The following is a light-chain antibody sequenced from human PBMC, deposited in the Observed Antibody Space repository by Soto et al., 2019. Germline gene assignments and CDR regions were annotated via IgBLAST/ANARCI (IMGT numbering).Light chain of an antibody. Sequence: DIQMTQSPSSLSASVGDRVTIPCRAGQSISTYLNLYQQKAGKAPKLLIYAASSLQSGVPSRFSGSGYGTVFTLTISRLQPEDVATYYCQQSYSTPYTFGQGTRLEIK. CDR3: QQSYSTPYT. CDR2: AAS. J-gene: IGKJ5*01. CDR1: QSISTY. V-gene: IGKV1-39*01.